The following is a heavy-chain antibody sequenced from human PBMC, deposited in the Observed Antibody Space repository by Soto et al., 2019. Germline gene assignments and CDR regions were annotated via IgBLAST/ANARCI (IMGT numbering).Heavy chain of an antibody. D-gene: IGHD6-19*01. V-gene: IGHV1-69*12. CDR1: GGTLSDYA. CDR2: IMPIFGAP. J-gene: IGHJ6*02. CDR3: ASWLKEAGIGNYYYGTAV. Sequence: QVQLVQSGAEVKKPGSSVKVSCKASGGTLSDYAFSRVRQAPGQGLEWLGGIMPIFGAPDYAQKFQGRVTLTADESTRTGYMEMRSLRSEDTAMYVCASWLKEAGIGNYYYGTAVWGQGTTVSVSS.